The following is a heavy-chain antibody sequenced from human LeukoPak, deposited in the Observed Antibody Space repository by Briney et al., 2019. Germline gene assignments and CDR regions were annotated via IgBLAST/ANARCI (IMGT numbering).Heavy chain of an antibody. D-gene: IGHD6-13*01. CDR3: AREREAAAFFDY. V-gene: IGHV4-59*01. CDR1: GGSISSYY. CDR2: IYYSGST. J-gene: IGHJ4*02. Sequence: KPSETLSLTCTVSGGSISSYYWSWIRQPPGKGLEWIGYIYYSGSTNYNPSLKSRVTISVDTSKNQFSLKLSSVTAADTAVYYCAREREAAAFFDYWGQGTLVTVSS.